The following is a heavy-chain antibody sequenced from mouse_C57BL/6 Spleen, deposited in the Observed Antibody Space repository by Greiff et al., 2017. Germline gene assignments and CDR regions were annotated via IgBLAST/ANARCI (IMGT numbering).Heavy chain of an antibody. V-gene: IGHV1-81*01. J-gene: IGHJ3*01. CDR3: ARWDDYQAWFAY. CDR2: IYPRSGNT. D-gene: IGHD2-4*01. CDR1: GYTFTSYG. Sequence: QVQLQQSGAELERPGASVKLSCKASGYTFTSYGISWVKQRTGQGLEWIGEIYPRSGNTYYNETFKGKATLTADKSSSTAYMELRSLTSEDSAVYFCARWDDYQAWFAYWGQGTLVTVSA.